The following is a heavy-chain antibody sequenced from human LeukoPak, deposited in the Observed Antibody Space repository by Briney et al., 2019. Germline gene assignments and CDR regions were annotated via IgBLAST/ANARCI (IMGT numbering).Heavy chain of an antibody. J-gene: IGHJ4*02. CDR1: GFTSSSYW. D-gene: IGHD2-15*01. Sequence: GGSLRLSCAVSGFTSSSYWMSRVRQAPGKGLEWVANIKQDGSEKYYVDSVKGRFTISRDNAKNSLYLQMNSLGAEDTAVYYCARAPYCIGGSCRFDYWGQGTLVTVSS. CDR2: IKQDGSEK. V-gene: IGHV3-7*03. CDR3: ARAPYCIGGSCRFDY.